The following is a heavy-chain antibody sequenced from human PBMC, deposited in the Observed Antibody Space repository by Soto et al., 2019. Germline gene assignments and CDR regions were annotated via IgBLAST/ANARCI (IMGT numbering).Heavy chain of an antibody. CDR1: GFTFSSYG. CDR2: ISYDGSNK. CDR3: AKVGEQWLAKYYFDY. D-gene: IGHD6-19*01. V-gene: IGHV3-30*18. J-gene: IGHJ4*02. Sequence: QVQLVESGGGVVQPGRSLRLSCAASGFTFSSYGMHWVRQAPGKGLEWVAVISYDGSNKYYADSVKGRSTISRDNSKNTLYLQMNSLRAEDTAVYYCAKVGEQWLAKYYFDYWGQGTLVTVSS.